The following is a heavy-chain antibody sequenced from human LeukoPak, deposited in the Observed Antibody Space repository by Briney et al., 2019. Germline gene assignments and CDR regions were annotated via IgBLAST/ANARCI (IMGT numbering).Heavy chain of an antibody. Sequence: TGGSLRLSCAASGFTFSSYWMSWVRQAPGKGLEWVANIKQDGSEKYYVDSVKGRFTISRDNAKNSLYLQMNSLRAEDTAVHYCARDLTMGPIVVVPAALNFDYWGQGTLVTVSS. V-gene: IGHV3-7*01. D-gene: IGHD2-2*01. CDR2: IKQDGSEK. CDR3: ARDLTMGPIVVVPAALNFDY. J-gene: IGHJ4*02. CDR1: GFTFSSYW.